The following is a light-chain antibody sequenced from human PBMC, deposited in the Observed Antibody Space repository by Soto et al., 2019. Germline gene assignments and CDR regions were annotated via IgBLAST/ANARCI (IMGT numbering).Light chain of an antibody. V-gene: IGLV1-44*01. J-gene: IGLJ1*01. Sequence: QSVLTQPPSASGTPGQRLTISCSGSSSNIGSKTVNWYQQLPGTAPKLLIYSNYQRPSGVPDRFSGSKSVTSASLAISGLQSEDEADYYCSAWDASLNGYVFGTGTKVTVL. CDR2: SNY. CDR1: SSNIGSKT. CDR3: SAWDASLNGYV.